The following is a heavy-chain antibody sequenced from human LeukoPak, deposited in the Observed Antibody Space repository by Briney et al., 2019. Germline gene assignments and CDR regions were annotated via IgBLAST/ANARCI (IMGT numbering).Heavy chain of an antibody. J-gene: IGHJ5*02. CDR3: ASLHTDWFDP. CDR1: GGTFSRYT. V-gene: IGHV1-69*02. CDR2: IIPILGIT. Sequence: ASVKVSCKASGGTFSRYTISWVRQAPGQGLEWMGRIIPILGITSYAQKFQGRVTITADKSTSTVYMELSSLRSEDTAVYYCASLHTDWFDPWGQGTLVTVSS.